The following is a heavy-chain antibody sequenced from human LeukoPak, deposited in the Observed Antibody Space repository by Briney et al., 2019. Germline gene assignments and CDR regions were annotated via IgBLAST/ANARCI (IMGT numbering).Heavy chain of an antibody. Sequence: PVGSLRLSCAASGFTFSSYSMNWVRQAPGKGLEWVSSISSSSSCIYYADSVKGRFTISRDNAKNSLYLQMNSLRAEDTAVYYCARDLGVADDAFDIWGQGTMVTVSS. CDR3: ARDLGVADDAFDI. CDR2: ISSSSSCI. V-gene: IGHV3-21*01. CDR1: GFTFSSYS. J-gene: IGHJ3*02. D-gene: IGHD2-15*01.